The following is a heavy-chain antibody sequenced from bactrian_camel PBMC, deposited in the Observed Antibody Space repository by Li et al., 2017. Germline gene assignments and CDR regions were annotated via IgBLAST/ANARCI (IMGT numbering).Heavy chain of an antibody. D-gene: IGHD6*01. J-gene: IGHJ6*01. CDR2: IRSDGTT. CDR3: KIVLGGRCSRWSPWGY. Sequence: HVQLVESGGGSVQAGGSLRLSCAGSGYTGCSYDMAWYRQAPGKEREIVSEIRSDGTTTYEDSVKGRFTISQDNAKNTVYLQMNSLKPEGTALYSCKIVLGGRCSRWSPWGYWGQGTQVTVS. CDR1: GYTGCSYD. V-gene: IGHV3S55*01.